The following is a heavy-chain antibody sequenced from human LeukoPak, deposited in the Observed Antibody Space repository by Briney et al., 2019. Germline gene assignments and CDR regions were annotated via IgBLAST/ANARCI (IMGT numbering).Heavy chain of an antibody. D-gene: IGHD1-14*01. V-gene: IGHV4-59*01. J-gene: IGHJ3*02. CDR3: ARDGRGTLGAFDI. CDR2: IYYSGST. Sequence: SETLSLTCTVSGGSISSYYWSWIRQPPGKGLEWIGYIYYSGSTNYNPSLKSRVTISVDTSKNQFSLRLSSVTAADTAVYYCARDGRGTLGAFDIWGQGTMVTVSS. CDR1: GGSISSYY.